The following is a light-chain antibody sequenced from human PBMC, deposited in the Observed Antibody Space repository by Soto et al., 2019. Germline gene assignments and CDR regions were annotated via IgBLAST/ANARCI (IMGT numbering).Light chain of an antibody. CDR2: NVY. V-gene: IGLV2-14*03. CDR3: CSYAGSGTPYV. J-gene: IGLJ1*01. Sequence: QSALTQPASVSGSPGQSITISCTGTSSDVGAYNFASWHQQHPGKAPKLMIYNVYDRPSGISYRFSGSKSGNTASLTISGLQGEDEADYYCCSYAGSGTPYVFGTGTKVTVL. CDR1: SSDVGAYNF.